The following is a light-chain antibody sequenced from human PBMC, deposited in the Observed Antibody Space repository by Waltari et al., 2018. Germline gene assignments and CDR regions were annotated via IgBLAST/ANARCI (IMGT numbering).Light chain of an antibody. V-gene: IGLV3-21*01. CDR2: YDN. CDR3: QVWDANTDPGV. CDR1: NIGSKS. Sequence: SYVLTQPPSVSVAPGETARITCGGNNIGSKSVHWYRQRPGQAPVVVISYDNDRAAGIPERVSGSNSGNTATLTISRVEAGDEADYYCQVWDANTDPGVFGTGTEVTVL. J-gene: IGLJ1*01.